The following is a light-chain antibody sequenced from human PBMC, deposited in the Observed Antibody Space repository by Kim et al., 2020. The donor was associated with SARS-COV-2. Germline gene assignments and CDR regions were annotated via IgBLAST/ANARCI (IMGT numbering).Light chain of an antibody. J-gene: IGKJ1*01. Sequence: EIVLTQSPGTLSLSPGERVTLSCRASQSVSSNYLAWYQQKPGQAPRLLIYGASSRATGTPDRFSGSGSGSDFTLTISRLEPEDFAVYYCQHYGTSLRSFGHGTKVDIK. CDR3: QHYGTSLRS. CDR1: QSVSSNY. CDR2: GAS. V-gene: IGKV3-20*01.